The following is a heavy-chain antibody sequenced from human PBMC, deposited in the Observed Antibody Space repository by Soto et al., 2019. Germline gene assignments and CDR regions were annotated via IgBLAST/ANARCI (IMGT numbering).Heavy chain of an antibody. Sequence: SETLSLTCTVSGDSGGFISSSSYHWGWIRQPPGKGLEWIGSIYYSGSTYYNPSLKSRVTISVDTSKNQFSLKLSSVTAADTAVYYCARHSASGIVVVPAAIDYWGQGTLVTVSS. CDR1: GDSGGFISSSSYH. CDR2: IYYSGST. D-gene: IGHD2-2*01. V-gene: IGHV4-39*01. J-gene: IGHJ4*02. CDR3: ARHSASGIVVVPAAIDY.